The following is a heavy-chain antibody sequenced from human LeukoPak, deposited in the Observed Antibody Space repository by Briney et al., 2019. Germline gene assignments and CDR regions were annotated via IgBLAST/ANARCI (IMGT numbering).Heavy chain of an antibody. J-gene: IGHJ6*03. CDR2: IKQDGSEK. V-gene: IGHV3-7*01. D-gene: IGHD1-1*01. CDR3: ARDVSGTYYYNYMDV. CDR1: GFPFSTFW. Sequence: GGSLRLSCAASGFPFSTFWMNWVRQAPGKGLEWVANIKQDGSEKNYVDSVKGRFTISRDNAKNSVFLRMNGLRAEDTAVYYCARDVSGTYYYNYMDVWGRGTTVTISS.